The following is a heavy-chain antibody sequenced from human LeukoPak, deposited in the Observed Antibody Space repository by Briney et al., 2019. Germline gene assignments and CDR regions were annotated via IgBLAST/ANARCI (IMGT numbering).Heavy chain of an antibody. D-gene: IGHD6-13*01. CDR1: GGSISSSNW. Sequence: SETLSLTCAVSGGSISSSNWWSWVRQPPGKGLEWIGEIYHSGSTNYNPSLKSRVTISVDKSKNQFSLKLSSVTAADTAVYYCARCRPIAAAFSFDYWGQGTLVTVSS. V-gene: IGHV4-4*02. J-gene: IGHJ4*02. CDR2: IYHSGST. CDR3: ARCRPIAAAFSFDY.